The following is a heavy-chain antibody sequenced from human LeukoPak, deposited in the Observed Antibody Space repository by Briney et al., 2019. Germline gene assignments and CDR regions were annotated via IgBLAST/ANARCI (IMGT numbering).Heavy chain of an antibody. CDR1: GGTFSSYA. CDR3: ARGGVVVAGYFDY. Sequence: ASVKVSCKASGGTFSSYAISWVRQAPGQGLEWMGGIIPIFGTANYAQKFQGRVTITTDESTSTAYMELSSLRSEDTAVYYCARGGVVVAGYFDYWGQGTLVTVSS. CDR2: IIPIFGTA. J-gene: IGHJ4*02. D-gene: IGHD6-19*01. V-gene: IGHV1-69*05.